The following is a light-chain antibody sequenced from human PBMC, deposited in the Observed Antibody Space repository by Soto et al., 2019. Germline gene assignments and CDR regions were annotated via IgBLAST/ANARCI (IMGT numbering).Light chain of an antibody. V-gene: IGLV2-8*01. CDR1: SSDVGEENY. Sequence: QSALTQPPSASGSPGQSVTITCSGTSSDVGEENYVSWYQQHPGKVPKLILYGVRKRPSGVPDRFSGSRSGNTASLTVSGLQAQDEVDYYCSSFAGSPVVFGGGTKLTVL. CDR2: GVR. J-gene: IGLJ2*01. CDR3: SSFAGSPVV.